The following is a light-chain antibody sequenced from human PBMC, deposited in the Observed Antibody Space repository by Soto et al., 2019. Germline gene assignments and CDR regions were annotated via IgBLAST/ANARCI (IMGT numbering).Light chain of an antibody. Sequence: ELVLTQSPGALSLSPGERATLSCRASQRITNNFLAWFQQKPGLAPRLLIHGASTSASGVPGRFSGGGSGTDFVLTISRLEPEDFAVYYCQQYGRSPFTFGQGTKLQIK. CDR2: GAS. V-gene: IGKV3-20*01. J-gene: IGKJ2*01. CDR1: QRITNNF. CDR3: QQYGRSPFT.